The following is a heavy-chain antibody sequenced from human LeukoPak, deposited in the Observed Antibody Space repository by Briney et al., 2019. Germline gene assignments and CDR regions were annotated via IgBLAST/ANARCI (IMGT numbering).Heavy chain of an antibody. Sequence: GGSLRLSCAASGFTFSSYEMNWVRQAPGKGLEWVSYISSSGSTIYYADSVKGRFTVSRDNAENSLYLQMNSPRAEDTAVYYCARGSYRPDYWGQGTLVTVSS. CDR2: ISSSGSTI. CDR3: ARGSYRPDY. D-gene: IGHD1-26*01. CDR1: GFTFSSYE. V-gene: IGHV3-48*03. J-gene: IGHJ4*02.